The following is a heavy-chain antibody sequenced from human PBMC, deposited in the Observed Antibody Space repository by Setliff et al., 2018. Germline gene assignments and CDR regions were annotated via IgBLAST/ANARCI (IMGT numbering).Heavy chain of an antibody. CDR2: IYYNGNT. Sequence: PSETLSLTCTVSGGSISSSTYHWGWIRQSPGKGLEWIGNIYYNGNTNKNPSLKSRVTISVDTSRDQFSLRLSSVTAADTAMYYCARVRVVQGYYEFDYWGQGTLVTVPQ. CDR3: ARVRVVQGYYEFDY. D-gene: IGHD3-16*01. CDR1: GGSISSSTYH. V-gene: IGHV4-39*07. J-gene: IGHJ4*02.